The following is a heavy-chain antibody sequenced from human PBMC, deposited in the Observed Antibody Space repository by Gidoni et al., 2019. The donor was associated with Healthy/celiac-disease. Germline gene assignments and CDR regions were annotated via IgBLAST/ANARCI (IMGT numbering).Heavy chain of an antibody. Sequence: QVQLVESGGGVVQPGRSLRLSCAASGFTFSSYGMHWVRQAPGKGLEWVAVIWYDGSNKYYADSVKGRVTISRDNSKNTLYLQMNSLRAEDTAVYYCARDGVLYDNYYYYMDVWGKGTTVTVSS. CDR2: IWYDGSNK. V-gene: IGHV3-33*01. CDR3: ARDGVLYDNYYYYMDV. D-gene: IGHD2-2*02. CDR1: GFTFSSYG. J-gene: IGHJ6*03.